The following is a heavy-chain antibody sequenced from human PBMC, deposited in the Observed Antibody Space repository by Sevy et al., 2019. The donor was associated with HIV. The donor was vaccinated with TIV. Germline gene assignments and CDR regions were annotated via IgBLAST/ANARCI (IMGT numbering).Heavy chain of an antibody. D-gene: IGHD2-2*01. CDR2: INPHIGGT. CDR3: ARGDSLVVPPATVDY. Sequence: ASMKVSCKASGYTFTDYYIHWVRQAPGQGLEWMGWINPHIGGTNFAQKFQGRVTMTRDTSISTAYLDLSRLRSDDTAIYYCARGDSLVVPPATVDYWGQGALVTVSS. V-gene: IGHV1-2*02. J-gene: IGHJ4*02. CDR1: GYTFTDYY.